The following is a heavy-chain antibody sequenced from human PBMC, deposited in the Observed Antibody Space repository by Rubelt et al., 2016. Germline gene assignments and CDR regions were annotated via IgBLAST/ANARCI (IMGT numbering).Heavy chain of an antibody. V-gene: IGHV3-30*02. CDR2: IRYDGSNK. D-gene: IGHD3-16*01. Sequence: VRQAPGKGLEWVTFIRYDGSNKYYADSVKGRFTISRDNSKNTLYLQMNSLRADDTAVYYCAKVGGSGALGGTYFAYWGQGTLVTVSS. J-gene: IGHJ4*02. CDR3: AKVGGSGALGGTYFAY.